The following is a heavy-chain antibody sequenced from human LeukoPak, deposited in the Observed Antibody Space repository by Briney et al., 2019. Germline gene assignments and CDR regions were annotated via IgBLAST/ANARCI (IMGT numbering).Heavy chain of an antibody. CDR3: ARGFDCSSTRCSCMDV. D-gene: IGHD2-2*01. CDR2: ISGSGSDI. CDR1: GFPFSDYY. V-gene: IGHV3-11*01. J-gene: IGHJ6*02. Sequence: GGSLRLSCVTSGFPFSDYYMSWIRQAPGKGLDWVSYISGSGSDIYYADSVKGRFTISRDNAKNSLHLQMNSLRAEDTAVYYCARGFDCSSTRCSCMDVWGQETTVTVSS.